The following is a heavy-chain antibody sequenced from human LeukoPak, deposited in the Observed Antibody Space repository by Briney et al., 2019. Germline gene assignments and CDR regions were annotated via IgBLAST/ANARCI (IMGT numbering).Heavy chain of an antibody. J-gene: IGHJ5*02. V-gene: IGHV1-69*04. CDR1: GGTFSSYA. CDR2: IIPILGIA. CDR3: ARDPSVVVLAPHDP. D-gene: IGHD2-21*01. Sequence: SVKVSCKASGGTFSSYAISWVRKAPGQGLEWMGRIIPILGIANYAQKFQGRVTITADKSTSTAYMELSSLRSEDTAVYYCARDPSVVVLAPHDPWGQGTLITVSS.